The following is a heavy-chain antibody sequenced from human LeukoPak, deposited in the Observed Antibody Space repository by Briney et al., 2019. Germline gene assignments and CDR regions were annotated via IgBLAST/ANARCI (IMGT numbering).Heavy chain of an antibody. CDR3: ARAIYGYYMDV. D-gene: IGHD4-17*01. V-gene: IGHV4-59*08. CDR1: GGSISGYY. J-gene: IGHJ6*03. CDR2: IHYSGST. Sequence: PSETLSLTCTVSGGSISGYYWSWIRQPPGKGLEWIAYIHYSGSTNYNPPLKSRLTISVDTSKNQLSLKLNSVTDADTAVYYCARAIYGYYMDVWGKGTTVTVSS.